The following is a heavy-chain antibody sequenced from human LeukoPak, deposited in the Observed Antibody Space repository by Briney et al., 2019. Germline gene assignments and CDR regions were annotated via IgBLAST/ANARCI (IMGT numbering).Heavy chain of an antibody. D-gene: IGHD2-2*01. CDR2: IYDSGST. J-gene: IGHJ6*02. V-gene: IGHV4-59*01. CDR3: ARGPSYPSSTYYYYYGMDV. Sequence: SETLSLTCTVSRGSISSYHWSWIRQPPGKGLEWSGYIYDSGSTSYNPSLKSRVTISLDTSKNKFSLKLSSATAADTAVYYCARGPSYPSSTYYYYYGMDVWGQGTTVTVSS. CDR1: RGSISSYH.